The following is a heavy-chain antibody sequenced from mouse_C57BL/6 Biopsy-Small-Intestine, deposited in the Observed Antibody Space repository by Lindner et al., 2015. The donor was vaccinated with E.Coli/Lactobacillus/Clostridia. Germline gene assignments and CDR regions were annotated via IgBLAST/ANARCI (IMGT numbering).Heavy chain of an antibody. Sequence: VQLQESGPELVKPGASVKISCKASGYSFTGYYMNWVKQSPEKSLEWIGEINSSTGGTTYNQKFKAKATLTVDKSSSTAYMQLKSLTSEDSAVYYCARAPFITTVPGAYYFDYWGQGTTLTVSS. CDR1: GYSFTGYY. CDR3: ARAPFITTVPGAYYFDY. CDR2: INSSTGGT. D-gene: IGHD1-1*01. V-gene: IGHV1-42*01. J-gene: IGHJ2*01.